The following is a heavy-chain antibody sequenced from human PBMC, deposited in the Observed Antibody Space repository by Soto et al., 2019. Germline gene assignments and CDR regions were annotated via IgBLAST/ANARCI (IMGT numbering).Heavy chain of an antibody. CDR1: GFTFSSYA. CDR2: ISGSGGST. V-gene: IGHV3-23*01. CDR3: AKDSGYCSSTSCQTLPRYYFDY. Sequence: GGSLRLSCAASGFTFSSYAMSWVRQAPGKGLEWVSAISGSGGSTYYADSVKGRFTISRDNSKNTLYLQMNSLRAEDTAVYYCAKDSGYCSSTSCQTLPRYYFDYWGQGTLVTVSS. D-gene: IGHD2-2*01. J-gene: IGHJ4*02.